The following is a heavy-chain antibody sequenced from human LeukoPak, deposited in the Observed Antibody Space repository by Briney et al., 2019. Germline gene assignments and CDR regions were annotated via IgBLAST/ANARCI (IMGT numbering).Heavy chain of an antibody. CDR2: ISGSGGTT. Sequence: PGGSLRLSCAASGFTFSSYGMSWVRQAPGKGLEWVSAISGSGGTTYYADSVKGRFTISRDNSKNTLYLQMNSLKTEDTAVYYCTSAGNGDYRGGSYYYYMDVWGKGTTVTVSS. J-gene: IGHJ6*03. D-gene: IGHD4-17*01. CDR1: GFTFSSYG. CDR3: TSAGNGDYRGGSYYYYMDV. V-gene: IGHV3-23*01.